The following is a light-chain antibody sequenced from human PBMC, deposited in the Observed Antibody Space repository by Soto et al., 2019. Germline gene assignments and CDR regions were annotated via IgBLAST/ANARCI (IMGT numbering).Light chain of an antibody. CDR3: QQRSYWIT. V-gene: IGKV3-11*01. CDR2: DAS. CDR1: QRVSRY. Sequence: IVFAQSPGAMSFSPGESATLSCTDSQRVSRYVARYPRKPAQAPRLRIYDASYWATGIADRFSGSGSGTGLILTIGSLEPGDFVLYYCQQRSYWITFGQGTRLEIK. J-gene: IGKJ5*01.